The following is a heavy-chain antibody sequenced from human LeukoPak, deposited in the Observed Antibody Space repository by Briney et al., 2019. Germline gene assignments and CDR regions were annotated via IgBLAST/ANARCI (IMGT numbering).Heavy chain of an antibody. CDR2: ISCCGGST. V-gene: IGHV3-23*01. Sequence: GGSLRLSCAASGFTFSSYAMSWVRQAPGKGLEWVSAISCCGGSTYYADSVKSRYNISRDNYKNTLYLQMNSLRAEDTAVYYCAKRDSSGWYVGYFDYWGQGTLVTVSS. CDR3: AKRDSSGWYVGYFDY. D-gene: IGHD6-19*01. CDR1: GFTFSSYA. J-gene: IGHJ4*02.